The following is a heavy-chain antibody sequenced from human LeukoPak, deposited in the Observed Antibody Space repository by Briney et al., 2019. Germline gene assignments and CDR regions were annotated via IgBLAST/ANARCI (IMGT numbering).Heavy chain of an antibody. Sequence: ASVKVSCKASGYTFAICYIHWVRQAPGQGLEWMGIINPSGGSTSYTQKFQGRLTMTRDTSTSTVYMEPSSLRSEDTAVYYCARAKGLFDHWGQGTLVTVSS. V-gene: IGHV1-46*01. CDR1: GYTFAICY. CDR3: ARAKGLFDH. J-gene: IGHJ4*02. CDR2: INPSGGST.